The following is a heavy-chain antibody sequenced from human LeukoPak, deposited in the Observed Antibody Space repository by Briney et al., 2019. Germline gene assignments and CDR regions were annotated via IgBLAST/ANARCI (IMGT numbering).Heavy chain of an antibody. J-gene: IGHJ4*02. CDR1: GYTFRNYG. D-gene: IGHD3-3*01. CDR2: ISAYNGDT. Sequence: ASVKVSCKASGYTFRNYGISWVRQAPGQGLEWMGWISAYNGDTHYAQKLQGRVTMTTDTSTTTAYVELRSLRSDDTAVYYCARDPSNTSGYQIYFDYWGQGTLVTVSS. V-gene: IGHV1-18*01. CDR3: ARDPSNTSGYQIYFDY.